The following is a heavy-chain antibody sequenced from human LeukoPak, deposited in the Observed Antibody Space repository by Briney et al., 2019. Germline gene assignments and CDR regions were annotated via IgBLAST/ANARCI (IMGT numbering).Heavy chain of an antibody. Sequence: ASVNVSCKASGYTFTSYYMHWVRQAPGQGLEWMGIINPSGGSTSYAQKFQGRVTMTRDTSTSTVYMELSSLRSEDTAVYYCARVWSGYYSDYWGQGTLVTVSS. CDR3: ARVWSGYYSDY. J-gene: IGHJ4*02. V-gene: IGHV1-46*01. D-gene: IGHD3-3*01. CDR1: GYTFTSYY. CDR2: INPSGGST.